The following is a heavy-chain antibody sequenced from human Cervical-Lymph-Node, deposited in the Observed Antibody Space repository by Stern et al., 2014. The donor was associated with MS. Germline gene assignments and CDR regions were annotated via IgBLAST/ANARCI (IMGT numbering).Heavy chain of an antibody. D-gene: IGHD1-26*01. CDR2: ISYDGRDK. Sequence: VQLVESGGGVVQPGRSLRLSCGASGFVFRRYALHWVRQAPGKGLEWVALISYDGRDKYYTDSVKGRFTVSRDNSNNTVDLEMNSLRLEDTAVYYCAKGGSGSYLDWGQGSLVTVSS. J-gene: IGHJ4*02. CDR1: GFVFRRYA. CDR3: AKGGSGSYLD. V-gene: IGHV3-30*04.